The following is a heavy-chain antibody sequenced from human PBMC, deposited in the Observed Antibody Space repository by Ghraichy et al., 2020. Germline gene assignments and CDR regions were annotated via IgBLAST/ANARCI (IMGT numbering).Heavy chain of an antibody. V-gene: IGHV3-53*01. CDR2: IYTGGKT. D-gene: IGHD2-21*01. Sequence: GGSLRLSCAASGFDVTRNYISWVRQAPGKGLEWVSVIYTGGKTGYADSVKGRFTISRDNSKNTVYLQMNSLRVDDSAVYFCERGLGTPSYGGIYCFDYWGQGALVTVSS. CDR3: ERGLGTPSYGGIYCFDY. CDR1: GFDVTRNY. J-gene: IGHJ4*02.